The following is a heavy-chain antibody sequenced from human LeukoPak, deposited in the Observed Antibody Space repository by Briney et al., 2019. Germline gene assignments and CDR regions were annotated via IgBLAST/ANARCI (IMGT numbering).Heavy chain of an antibody. CDR2: INWNGRST. D-gene: IGHD6-19*01. Sequence: GGSLRLSCEASGFTFCDYGMTWVRQAPGKGLEWVSGINWNGRSTGYADSVKGRFTISRDNAKNSLYLQMNSLRAEDTALYYCARRGWSGSSAYYYYMDVWGKGTTVTVSS. V-gene: IGHV3-20*04. CDR3: ARRGWSGSSAYYYYMDV. J-gene: IGHJ6*03. CDR1: GFTFCDYG.